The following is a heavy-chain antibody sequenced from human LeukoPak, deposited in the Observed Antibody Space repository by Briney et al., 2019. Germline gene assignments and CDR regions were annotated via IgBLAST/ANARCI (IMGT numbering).Heavy chain of an antibody. CDR3: ARDPDPHDYGDYEEGFWYYYAMDV. V-gene: IGHV3-21*01. Sequence: GGSLRLSCAASGFTLSTYSMNWVRQAPGKGLEWVSSITSSSSYYADSVKGRFTISRDNTKNSLFLQMNSLRAEDTAVYFCARDPDPHDYGDYEEGFWYYYAMDVWGKGATVTVSS. CDR2: ITSSSSY. D-gene: IGHD4-17*01. J-gene: IGHJ6*04. CDR1: GFTLSTYS.